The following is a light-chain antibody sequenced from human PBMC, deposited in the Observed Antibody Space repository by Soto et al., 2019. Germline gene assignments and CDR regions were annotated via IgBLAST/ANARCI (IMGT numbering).Light chain of an antibody. V-gene: IGLV2-14*01. CDR1: SSDVGDFNY. J-gene: IGLJ2*01. CDR2: EVS. Sequence: QSVLTQPASVSGSPGQSITISCTGTSSDVGDFNYVSWYQQHPGKAPKLIIYEVSNRPSGVSNRFSGSKSGNTASLTISGLQAEDEADYYCTSYTTSGVPHVVFGGGNKLTVL. CDR3: TSYTTSGVPHVV.